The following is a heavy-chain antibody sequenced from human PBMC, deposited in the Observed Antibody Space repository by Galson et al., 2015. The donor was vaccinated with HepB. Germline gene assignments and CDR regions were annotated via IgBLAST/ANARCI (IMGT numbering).Heavy chain of an antibody. CDR3: ARGFSSNWPAAFDI. CDR2: TYYRSKWCN. Sequence: CAISGDSVSSNSDTWNWIRQSPSRGLEWLGKTYYRSKWCNSYAVSVKSRITIKPDTSKSQFSLQLNSVTPEDTAVYYCARGFSSNWPAAFDIWGQGTMVTVSS. CDR1: GDSVSSNSDT. V-gene: IGHV6-1*01. J-gene: IGHJ3*02. D-gene: IGHD6-13*01.